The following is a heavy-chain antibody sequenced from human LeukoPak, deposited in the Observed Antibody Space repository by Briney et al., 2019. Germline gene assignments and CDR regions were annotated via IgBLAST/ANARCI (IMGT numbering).Heavy chain of an antibody. V-gene: IGHV3-23*01. D-gene: IGHD4-17*01. J-gene: IGHJ4*02. CDR1: GFTFSGSA. CDR3: ARDPGKYGDLYYFDY. Sequence: GGSLRLSCAASGFTFSGSAMSWVRQAPGEGLEWVSLISYSGANSYYTDSVRGRFTISRDNSKDTLFLQMNSLRAEDSAVYYCARDPGKYGDLYYFDYWGQGTLVTVSS. CDR2: ISYSGANS.